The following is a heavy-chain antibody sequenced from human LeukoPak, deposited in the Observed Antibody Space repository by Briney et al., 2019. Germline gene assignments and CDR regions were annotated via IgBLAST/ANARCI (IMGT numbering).Heavy chain of an antibody. CDR3: ARGGYCSSTSCSKGRYYYYGMDV. D-gene: IGHD2-2*01. V-gene: IGHV3-74*01. Sequence: PGRSLRLSCAASGFTFSSYWMHWIRQVPGKGLVWMSHINTDGSTTNYADSVKGRFTISRDNAKNTLYLQMNSLRAEDTAVYYCARGGYCSSTSCSKGRYYYYGMDVWGQGTTVTVSS. CDR1: GFTFSSYW. CDR2: INTDGSTT. J-gene: IGHJ6*02.